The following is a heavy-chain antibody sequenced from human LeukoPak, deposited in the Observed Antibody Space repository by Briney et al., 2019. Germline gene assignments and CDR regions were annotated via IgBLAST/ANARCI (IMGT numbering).Heavy chain of an antibody. CDR1: GFTFSSYW. Sequence: GGSLRLSCAASGFTFSSYWMSWVRQAPGKGLEWVANIKQDGSEKYYVDSVKGRFTISRDNAKNSLYLQMNSLGAEDTAVYYCARVPTLGYYYDSSGYYLHYYYGMDVWGQGTTVTVSS. CDR2: IKQDGSEK. J-gene: IGHJ6*02. V-gene: IGHV3-7*01. D-gene: IGHD3-22*01. CDR3: ARVPTLGYYYDSSGYYLHYYYGMDV.